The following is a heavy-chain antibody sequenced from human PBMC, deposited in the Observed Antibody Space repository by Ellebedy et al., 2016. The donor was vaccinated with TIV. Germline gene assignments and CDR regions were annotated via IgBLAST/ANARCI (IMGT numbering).Heavy chain of an antibody. CDR3: ARGTVVTPGLYY. J-gene: IGHJ4*02. CDR1: GFAFSNYW. D-gene: IGHD4-23*01. CDR2: TNEDGSDK. V-gene: IGHV3-7*03. Sequence: PGGSLRLSCTASGFAFSNYWITWVRQAPGKGLEWVASTNEDGSDKSYVDSVKGRFTMSRDNAKNSLYLQMNSLRDEDTAVYYCARGTVVTPGLYYWGQGTLVTVSS.